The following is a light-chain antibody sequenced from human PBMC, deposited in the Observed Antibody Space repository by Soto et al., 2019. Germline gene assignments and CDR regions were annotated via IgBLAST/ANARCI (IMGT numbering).Light chain of an antibody. CDR1: SGHSSYA. Sequence: QLVLTQSPSASASLGASVKLTCTLSSGHSSYAIAWHQQQPEKGPRYLMKVNTDGSHNKGDGIPDRFSGSSSGAERYLTISSLQSEHEADQYCQTWGAGFSVVFGGGTKLTVL. V-gene: IGLV4-69*01. CDR3: QTWGAGFSVV. CDR2: VNTDGSH. J-gene: IGLJ2*01.